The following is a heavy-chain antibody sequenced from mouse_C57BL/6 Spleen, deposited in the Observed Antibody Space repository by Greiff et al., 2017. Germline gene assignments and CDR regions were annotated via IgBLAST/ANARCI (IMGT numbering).Heavy chain of an antibody. D-gene: IGHD2-4*01. CDR3: ARDYDEWFAY. Sequence: VQLVESGAELVRPGASVKLSCKASGYTFTDYYINWVKQRPGQGLEWIARIYPGSGNTYYNEKFKGKATLTAEKSSSTAYMQLSSLTSEDSAVYFCARDYDEWFAYWGQGTLVTVSA. CDR1: GYTFTDYY. J-gene: IGHJ3*01. CDR2: IYPGSGNT. V-gene: IGHV1-76*01.